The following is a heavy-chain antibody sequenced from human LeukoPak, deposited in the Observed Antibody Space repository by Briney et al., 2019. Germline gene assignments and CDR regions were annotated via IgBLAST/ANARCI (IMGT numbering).Heavy chain of an antibody. D-gene: IGHD5-18*01. V-gene: IGHV4-34*01. CDR2: INHSGST. CDR1: GGSFSGYY. Sequence: SETLSLTCAVYGGSFSGYYWSWLRQPPGKGLEWIGEINHSGSTNYNPSLKSRVTISVGTSKNQFSLKLSSVTAADTAVYYCARARGYSYGMVDYWGQGTLVTVSS. J-gene: IGHJ4*02. CDR3: ARARGYSYGMVDY.